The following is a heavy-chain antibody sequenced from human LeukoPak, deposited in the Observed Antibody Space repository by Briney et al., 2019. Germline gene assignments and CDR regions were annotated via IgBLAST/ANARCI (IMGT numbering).Heavy chain of an antibody. D-gene: IGHD1-26*01. CDR3: ARRGATRVAFDI. V-gene: IGHV3-74*01. Sequence: GGSLRLSCAASGFTFSSYWMHWVRQAPGKGLVWVSRINSDGGTTSYADSVKDRFTISRDNAKNTLYLQMNSLRAEDTAVYYCARRGATRVAFDIWGQGTMVTVSS. CDR2: INSDGGTT. CDR1: GFTFSSYW. J-gene: IGHJ3*02.